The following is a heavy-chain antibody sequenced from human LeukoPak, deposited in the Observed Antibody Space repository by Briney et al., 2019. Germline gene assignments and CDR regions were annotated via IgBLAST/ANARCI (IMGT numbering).Heavy chain of an antibody. J-gene: IGHJ4*02. Sequence: SEILSLTCTVSGGFVSSSSYYWGWIRQPPGKGLEWIGSIYYSGTTYYISSLKSRITISVDTSKNQFSLKLNSVTAADTAVYYCARHGGAAAAIDYWGQGTLVTVSS. CDR3: ARHGGAAAAIDY. CDR1: GGFVSSSSYY. CDR2: IYYSGTT. D-gene: IGHD6-13*01. V-gene: IGHV4-39*01.